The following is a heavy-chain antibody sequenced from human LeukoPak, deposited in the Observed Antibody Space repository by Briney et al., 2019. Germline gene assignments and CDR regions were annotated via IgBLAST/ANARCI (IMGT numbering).Heavy chain of an antibody. CDR2: INAGNGDT. CDR3: AREGFYGSGGYADY. D-gene: IGHD3-10*01. CDR1: GYTFTSYA. J-gene: IGHJ4*02. V-gene: IGHV1-3*01. Sequence: GASVKVSCKASGYTFTSYAIHWVRQAPGQRLEWMGWINAGNGDTKYSQKFQGRVTITRDTSASTAYMELSSLGSEDTAVYYCAREGFYGSGGYADYWGQGTLVTVSS.